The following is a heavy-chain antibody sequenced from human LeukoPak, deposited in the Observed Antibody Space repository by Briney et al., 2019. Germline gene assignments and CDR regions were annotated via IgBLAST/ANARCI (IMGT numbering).Heavy chain of an antibody. CDR2: IYPGDSDT. CDR1: GYSFTSYW. Sequence: GESLKISCRGSGYSFTSYWIGWVRHMPGKGLEWMGIIYPGDSDTRYAPSFQGQVTISADKSISTAYLQWSSLKASDTAMYYCARSYYHSSGYFTDWYFDLWGRGTLVAVSS. D-gene: IGHD3-22*01. V-gene: IGHV5-51*01. CDR3: ARSYYHSSGYFTDWYFDL. J-gene: IGHJ2*01.